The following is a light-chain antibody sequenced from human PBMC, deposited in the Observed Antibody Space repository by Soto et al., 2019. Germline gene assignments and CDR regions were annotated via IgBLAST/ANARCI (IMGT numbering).Light chain of an antibody. V-gene: IGLV6-57*04. CDR1: SGGITTNA. Sequence: NFMLTQPHSVSESPGKTVTISCTRSSGGITTNAVQWYQQRPGSAPTIVIYEDNQRPSEVPDRFSGSIDFSSNSASLIISGLKTEDEADYYCQSYDSSGVVFGGGTKLTVL. CDR3: QSYDSSGVV. CDR2: EDN. J-gene: IGLJ2*01.